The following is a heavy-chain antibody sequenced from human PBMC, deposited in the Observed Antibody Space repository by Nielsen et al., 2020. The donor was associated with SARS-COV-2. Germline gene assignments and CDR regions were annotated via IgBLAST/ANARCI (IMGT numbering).Heavy chain of an antibody. CDR2: INHSGST. V-gene: IGHV4-34*01. CDR3: ARGSPLGYCSSTSCYRRGWFDP. CDR1: GGSFSGYY. D-gene: IGHD2-2*01. J-gene: IGHJ5*02. Sequence: GSLRLSCAVYGGSFSGYYWSWIRQPPGKGLEWIGEINHSGSTNYNPSLKSRATISVDTSKNQFSLKLSSVTAADTAVYYCARGSPLGYCSSTSCYRRGWFDPWGQGTLVTVSS.